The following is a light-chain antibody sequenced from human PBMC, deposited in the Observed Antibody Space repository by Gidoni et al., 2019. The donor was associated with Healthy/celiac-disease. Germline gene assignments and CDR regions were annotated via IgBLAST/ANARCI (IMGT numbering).Light chain of an antibody. Sequence: QSALTQPAPVSGSPGQSTTISCTGTSSDAGGYNYVSWYQQHPGKAPTLMIYDVSNRPSGVSDRFSGSKSGNTASLTISRLQAEDEADYYCSSYTSSSTFYVFGTGTKVTVL. V-gene: IGLV2-14*03. CDR1: SSDAGGYNY. J-gene: IGLJ1*01. CDR3: SSYTSSSTFYV. CDR2: DVS.